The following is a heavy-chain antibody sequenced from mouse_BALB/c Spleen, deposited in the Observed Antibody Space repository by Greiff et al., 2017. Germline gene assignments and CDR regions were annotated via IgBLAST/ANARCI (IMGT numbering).Heavy chain of an antibody. CDR2: INSNGGST. CDR3: ARHYGNYSWFAY. Sequence: EVHLVESGGGLVKLGGSLKLSCAASGFTFSSYYMSWVRQTPEKRLELVAAINSNGGSTYYPDTVKGRFTISRDNAKNTLYLQMSSLKSEDTALYYCARHYGNYSWFAYWGQGTLVTVSA. CDR1: GFTFSSYY. D-gene: IGHD2-1*01. J-gene: IGHJ3*01. V-gene: IGHV5-6-2*01.